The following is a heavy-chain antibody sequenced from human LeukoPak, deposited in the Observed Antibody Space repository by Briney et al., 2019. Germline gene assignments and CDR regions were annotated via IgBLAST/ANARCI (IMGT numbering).Heavy chain of an antibody. CDR3: ARPLKQQLVRGSWFDP. CDR2: INHSGST. Sequence: SETLSLTCAVYGGSFSGYYWSWIRQPPGKGLDWIGEINHSGSTNYNPSLKSRVTISVDTSKNQFSLKLSSVTAADTAVYYCARPLKQQLVRGSWFDPWGQGTLVTVSS. D-gene: IGHD6-13*01. J-gene: IGHJ5*02. CDR1: GGSFSGYY. V-gene: IGHV4-34*01.